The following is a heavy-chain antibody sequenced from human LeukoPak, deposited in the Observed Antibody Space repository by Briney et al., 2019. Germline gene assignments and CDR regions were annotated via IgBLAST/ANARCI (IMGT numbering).Heavy chain of an antibody. D-gene: IGHD3-10*01. CDR3: ARDTRGYGSGSYTAYFDS. CDR2: IYYSGST. CDR1: GGSISSYY. V-gene: IGHV4-59*01. J-gene: IGHJ4*02. Sequence: PSETLSLTCTVSGGSISSYYWSWIRQPPGKGLEWIGYIYYSGSTNYNPSLKSRVTISVDTSKNQFSLKLSSVTAADTAVYYRARDTRGYGSGSYTAYFDSWAVGTLVTVSS.